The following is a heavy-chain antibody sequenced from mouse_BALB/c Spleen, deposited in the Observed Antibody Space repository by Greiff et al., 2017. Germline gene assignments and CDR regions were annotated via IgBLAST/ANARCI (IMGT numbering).Heavy chain of an antibody. CDR2: ISDGGSYT. Sequence: EVMLVESGGGLVKPGGSLKLSCAASGFTFSDYYMYWVRQTPEKRLEWVATISDGGSYTYYPDSVKGRFTISRDNAKNNLYLQMSSLKSEDTAMYYCASLYGSSSLYAMDYWGQGTSVTVSS. CDR3: ASLYGSSSLYAMDY. J-gene: IGHJ4*01. V-gene: IGHV5-4*02. CDR1: GFTFSDYY. D-gene: IGHD1-1*01.